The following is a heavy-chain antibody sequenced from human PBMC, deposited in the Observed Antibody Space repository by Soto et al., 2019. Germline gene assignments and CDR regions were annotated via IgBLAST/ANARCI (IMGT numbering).Heavy chain of an antibody. J-gene: IGHJ6*02. V-gene: IGHV3-33*06. CDR2: IWYDGSNK. CDR1: GFKFSSYG. CDR3: ANGGRAYYYYGMDV. D-gene: IGHD1-26*01. Sequence: PGGSLRLSCAASGFKFSSYGMHCVSQAPGKGLEWVAVIWYDGSNKYYADSAQGRFTISRDNSKSTLYLQMNSLRDEDMAVYYCANGGRAYYYYGMDVWGQGTTVTVSS.